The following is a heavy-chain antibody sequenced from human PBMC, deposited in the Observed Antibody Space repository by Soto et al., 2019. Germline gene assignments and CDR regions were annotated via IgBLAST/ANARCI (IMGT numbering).Heavy chain of an antibody. CDR1: GVIFSGSA. CDR2: IRNKANSYET. J-gene: IGHJ4*02. Sequence: GGSLRLSCASSGVIFSGSAFHWVRQASGKGPEWVGRIRNKANSYETAYSASVRGRFTISRDDSKNTAYLQMNSLKTEDTALYYCIRPSHDTSSHFQHEAYYFDFGGPGTLVPVS. V-gene: IGHV3-73*01. CDR3: IRPSHDTSSHFQHEAYYFDF. D-gene: IGHD3-22*01.